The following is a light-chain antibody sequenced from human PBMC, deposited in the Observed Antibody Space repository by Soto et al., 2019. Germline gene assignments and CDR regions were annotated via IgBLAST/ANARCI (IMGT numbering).Light chain of an antibody. Sequence: DIQMTQSPSTLSASVGDRVTITCRASQSISSWLAWYQQKPGKAPKLLIYDASSLESGVPSRFSGSLSGTESTITSSRLQPDDFAIYYGQQYNKWTFGRGTNVEIK. CDR3: QQYNKWT. V-gene: IGKV1-5*01. CDR1: QSISSW. J-gene: IGKJ1*01. CDR2: DAS.